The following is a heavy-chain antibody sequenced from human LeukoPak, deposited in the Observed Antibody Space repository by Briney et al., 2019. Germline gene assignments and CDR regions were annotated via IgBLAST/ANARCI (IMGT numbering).Heavy chain of an antibody. V-gene: IGHV4-4*07. CDR1: GGSISSYY. D-gene: IGHD4-17*01. CDR3: ARGLDAYGDYALYYFDY. J-gene: IGHJ4*02. Sequence: SETLSLTCTVSGGSISSYYWSWIRQPAGKGLEWIGRIYTSGSTNYNPSLKSRVTMSVDTSKNQFSLKLSSVTAADTAAYYCARGLDAYGDYALYYFDYWGQGTLVTVSS. CDR2: IYTSGST.